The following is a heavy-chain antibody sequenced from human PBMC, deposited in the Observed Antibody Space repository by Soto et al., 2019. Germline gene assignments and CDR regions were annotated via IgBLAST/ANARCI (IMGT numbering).Heavy chain of an antibody. CDR3: AREAATTFYYFDY. CDR1: GFTLSRYE. J-gene: IGHJ4*02. CDR2: ISSVGNTI. D-gene: IGHD3-3*01. V-gene: IGHV3-48*03. Sequence: GGSLRLSCAASGFTLSRYEMNWVRQAPGKGLEWVSYISSVGNTIHYADSVKGRFTISRDSAKNSVYLQMNNLRAEDTAVYYCAREAATTFYYFDYWGQGTLVTVYS.